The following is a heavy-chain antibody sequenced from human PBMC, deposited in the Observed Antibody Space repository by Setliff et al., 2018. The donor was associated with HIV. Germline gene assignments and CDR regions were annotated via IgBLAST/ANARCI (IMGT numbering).Heavy chain of an antibody. J-gene: IGHJ3*02. D-gene: IGHD1-26*01. CDR3: ARVIVGASDAFDI. CDR2: IYPDESDS. Sequence: GESLKISCKGSGYSFPTYWIAWVRQMPGKGLEWMGVIYPDESDSRYSPSFRGQVTISADKSINTAYLQWSSLKASDTAMYYCARVIVGASDAFDIWGQGTMVTVSS. V-gene: IGHV5-51*01. CDR1: GYSFPTYW.